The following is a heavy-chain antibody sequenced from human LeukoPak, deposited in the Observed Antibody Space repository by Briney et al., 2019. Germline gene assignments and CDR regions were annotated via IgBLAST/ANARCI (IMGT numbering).Heavy chain of an antibody. CDR3: ARVKVVVVVPAAILDY. CDR1: GYTFTGYY. J-gene: IGHJ4*02. D-gene: IGHD2-2*01. Sequence: VASVKVSCKASGYTFTGYYMHWVRQAPGQGLEWMGWINPNSGGTNYAQKFQDRVTMTRDTSISTAYMELSRLRSDDTAVYYCARVKVVVVVPAAILDYWGQGTLVTVSS. V-gene: IGHV1-2*02. CDR2: INPNSGGT.